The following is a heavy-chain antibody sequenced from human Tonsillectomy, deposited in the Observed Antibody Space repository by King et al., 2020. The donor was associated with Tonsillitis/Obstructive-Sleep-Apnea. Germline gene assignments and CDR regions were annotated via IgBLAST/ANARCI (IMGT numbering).Heavy chain of an antibody. CDR2: ISKDGSNK. J-gene: IGHJ4*02. Sequence: VQLVESGGGVVQPGRSLRLSCEVSGFTFSDYAMHWVRQAPGKGLEWVAVISKDGSNKNNTDSVKGRFTISRDNSKNTLFLQMNSLRAEDTAAYYCARTRYYDTNRYYRDFDYWGQGTLVTVSS. CDR3: ARTRYYDTNRYYRDFDY. V-gene: IGHV3-30*04. D-gene: IGHD3-22*01. CDR1: GFTFSDYA.